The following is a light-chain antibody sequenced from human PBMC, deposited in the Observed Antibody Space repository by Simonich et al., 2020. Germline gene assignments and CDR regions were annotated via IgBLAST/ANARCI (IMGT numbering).Light chain of an antibody. V-gene: IGLV6-57*03. Sequence: NFMLTPPHSVSESPGKTVTISCTRSSGSIASNYVQWYQQRPGSAPTTVIYEDNQRPSGVPVRFSGSIDSSANSATLTISGLKTEDEADYYCQSYDSSNWVFGGGTKLTVL. CDR2: EDN. CDR1: SGSIASNY. J-gene: IGLJ3*02. CDR3: QSYDSSNWV.